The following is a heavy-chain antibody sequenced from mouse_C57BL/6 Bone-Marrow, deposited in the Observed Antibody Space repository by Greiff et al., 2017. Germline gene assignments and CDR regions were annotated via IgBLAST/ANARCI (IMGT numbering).Heavy chain of an antibody. CDR2: ISDGGSYT. CDR1: GFTFSSYA. V-gene: IGHV5-4*01. D-gene: IGHD2-4*01. J-gene: IGHJ4*01. CDR3: ARDPSMITMGAYYAMDY. Sequence: EVKLMESGGGLVKPGGSLKLSCPASGFTFSSYAMSWVRQTPEKRLEWVATISDGGSYTYYPDNVKGRFTISRDNAKNNLYLQMSHLKSEDTAMYYCARDPSMITMGAYYAMDYWGQGTSVTVSS.